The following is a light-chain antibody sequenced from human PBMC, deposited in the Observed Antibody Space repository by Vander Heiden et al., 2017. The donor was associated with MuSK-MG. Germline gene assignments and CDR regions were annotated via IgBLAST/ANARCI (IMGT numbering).Light chain of an antibody. J-gene: IGKJ4*01. V-gene: IGKV1-39*01. Sequence: DIQMTQSPSSLSASVGDRVTITCRASQSISSYLNWYQQKPGKAPKLLIYAASSLQSGVKSRFSGSGYGTDFTLTISSLQPEDFASYYCQQRDSNHSRLTFGGGTKVEIK. CDR1: QSISSY. CDR2: AAS. CDR3: QQRDSNHSRLT.